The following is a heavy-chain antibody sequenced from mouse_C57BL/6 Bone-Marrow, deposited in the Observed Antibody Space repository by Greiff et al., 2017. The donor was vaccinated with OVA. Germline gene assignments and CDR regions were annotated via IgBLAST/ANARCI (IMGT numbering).Heavy chain of an antibody. V-gene: IGHV1-59*01. D-gene: IGHD1-1*01. J-gene: IGHJ2*02. CDR3: SHYGSRLYLHY. Sequence: QVQLKQPGAELVRPGTSVKLSCKASGYNFTNYWMHWVKQRPGQGLEWIGVIAPSDSYINYNQKFKGRATLTVDTSSSTAYMHLSSLTSEDSAVYYCSHYGSRLYLHYWGQGTSLTVSS. CDR2: IAPSDSYI. CDR1: GYNFTNYW.